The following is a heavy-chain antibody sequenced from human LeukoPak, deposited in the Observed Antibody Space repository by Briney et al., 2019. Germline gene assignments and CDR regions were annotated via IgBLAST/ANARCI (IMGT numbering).Heavy chain of an antibody. CDR3: ARVLLGGSGSYLDAFDI. Sequence: GGSLRLSCAASGFTFSSYSMDWVRQAPGKGLELVSSITTSSSYIHYADSVKGRFTIARENAKNSLYLQMNSLRAEDTAVYYCARVLLGGSGSYLDAFDIWGQGTMVTVSS. CDR2: ITTSSSYI. D-gene: IGHD3-10*01. CDR1: GFTFSSYS. J-gene: IGHJ3*02. V-gene: IGHV3-21*01.